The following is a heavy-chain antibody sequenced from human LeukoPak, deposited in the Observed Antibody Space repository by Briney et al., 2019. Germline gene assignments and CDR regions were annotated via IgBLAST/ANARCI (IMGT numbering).Heavy chain of an antibody. CDR1: GFTFSSYW. J-gene: IGHJ3*02. D-gene: IGHD2-21*02. V-gene: IGHV3-74*01. CDR2: INSDGSST. Sequence: GGSLRLSCAASGFTFSSYWMHWVRQAPGKGVVWVSRINSDGSSTSYADSVKGRFTISRDNAKNTLYLQMNSLRAEDTAVYYCARHGGYCGGDCHDAFDIWGQGTMVTVSS. CDR3: ARHGGYCGGDCHDAFDI.